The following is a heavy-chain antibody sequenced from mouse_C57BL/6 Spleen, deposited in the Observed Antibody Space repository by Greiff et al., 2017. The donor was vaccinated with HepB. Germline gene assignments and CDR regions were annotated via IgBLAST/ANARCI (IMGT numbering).Heavy chain of an antibody. J-gene: IGHJ4*01. CDR2: IDASDSET. D-gene: IGHD2-13*01. CDR3: ARDYSDYSAAMDD. CDR1: GYTFTSYW. Sequence: QVQLQQPGAELVRPGSSVKLSCKASGYTFTSYWMHWVKQRPIQGLEWIGNIDASDSETHYNQKFKDKATLTVDKSSSTAYMQLSSLTSDDSAVYYGARDYSDYSAAMDDWGQGTSVTVAS. V-gene: IGHV1-52*01.